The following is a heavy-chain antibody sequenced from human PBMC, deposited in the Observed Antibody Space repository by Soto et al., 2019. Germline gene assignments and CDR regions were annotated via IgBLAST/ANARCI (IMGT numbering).Heavy chain of an antibody. D-gene: IGHD6-13*01. J-gene: IGHJ6*02. CDR2: IIPIFGTA. CDR3: ARGRLSSIAAAGKGEDYYYYYGMDV. CDR1: GGTFSSYA. Sequence: ASVKVSCKASGGTFSSYAISWVRQAPGQGLEWMGGIIPIFGTANYAQKFQGRVTITADESTSTAYMELSSLRSEDTAVYYCARGRLSSIAAAGKGEDYYYYYGMDVWGQGTTVTVSS. V-gene: IGHV1-69*13.